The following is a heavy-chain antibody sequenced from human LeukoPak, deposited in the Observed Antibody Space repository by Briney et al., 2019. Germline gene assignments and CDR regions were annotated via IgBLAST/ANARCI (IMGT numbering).Heavy chain of an antibody. CDR3: ARDLNWLLFDY. V-gene: IGHV3-74*01. J-gene: IGHJ4*02. D-gene: IGHD3/OR15-3a*01. CDR1: GFTFSAYW. CDR2: VKYDGSTT. Sequence: AGGSLRLSSAASGFTFSAYWMHWVRQAPGKGLVWVSRVKYDGSTTAYADSVKGRFTISRDNTRNILYLRMNSLRVEDTVVYYCARDLNWLLFDYWGQGALVTVSS.